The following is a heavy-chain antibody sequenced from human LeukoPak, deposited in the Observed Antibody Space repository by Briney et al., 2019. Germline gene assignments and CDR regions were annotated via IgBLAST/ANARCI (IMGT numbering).Heavy chain of an antibody. V-gene: IGHV3-23*01. Sequence: GGSLRLSCAASGFTFSIYAMSWVRQAPGEGLEWVSAISGSGGSTYYADSVKGRFTISRDNSKNTLYLQMNSLRAEDTAVYYCANGPLDIVVVVAAPSDYWGQGTLVTVSS. D-gene: IGHD2-15*01. J-gene: IGHJ4*02. CDR2: ISGSGGST. CDR3: ANGPLDIVVVVAAPSDY. CDR1: GFTFSIYA.